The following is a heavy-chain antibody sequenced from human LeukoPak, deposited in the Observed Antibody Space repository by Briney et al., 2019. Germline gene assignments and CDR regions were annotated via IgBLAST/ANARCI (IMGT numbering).Heavy chain of an antibody. J-gene: IGHJ4*02. Sequence: PSETLSLTCAVYGGSFSGYYWSWIRQPPGKELEWIGEINHSGSTNYNPSLKSRVTISVDTSKNQFSLKLSSVTAADTAVYYCARGGGDYYDSSGYYYVNFDYWGQGTLVTVSS. CDR2: INHSGST. CDR3: ARGGGDYYDSSGYYYVNFDY. CDR1: GGSFSGYY. V-gene: IGHV4-34*01. D-gene: IGHD3-22*01.